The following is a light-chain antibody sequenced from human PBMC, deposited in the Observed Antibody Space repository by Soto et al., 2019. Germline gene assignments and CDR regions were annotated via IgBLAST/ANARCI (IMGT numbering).Light chain of an antibody. V-gene: IGLV1-40*01. CDR1: SSKIVANYD. CDR2: GDN. CDR3: DSYVAGSKV. Sequence: GRTQPPSGFGGPGERVPISRPGGSSKIVANYDVPWYQQIPGTAPKLLIFGDNNRNSGVPGRFSGSKSGSTASLTVSGLQTEDEADYYCDSYVAGSKVFGTGSKV. J-gene: IGLJ1*01.